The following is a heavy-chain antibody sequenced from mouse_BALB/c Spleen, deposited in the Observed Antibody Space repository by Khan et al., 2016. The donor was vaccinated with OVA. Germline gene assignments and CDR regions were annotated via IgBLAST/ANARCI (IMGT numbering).Heavy chain of an antibody. Sequence: VQLKQSGPELMKPGASVKISCKASGYSFSTYYIHWVTRSHGKTLEWIGYIDPFNGGTTYNQKFTGKATLTVDKSSSTAYMHLTSLTSEDSAVYYCARHGSTSWFAYWGQGTLVTVSA. CDR3: ARHGSTSWFAY. CDR1: GYSFSTYY. V-gene: IGHV1S135*01. J-gene: IGHJ3*01. D-gene: IGHD1-1*01. CDR2: IDPFNGGT.